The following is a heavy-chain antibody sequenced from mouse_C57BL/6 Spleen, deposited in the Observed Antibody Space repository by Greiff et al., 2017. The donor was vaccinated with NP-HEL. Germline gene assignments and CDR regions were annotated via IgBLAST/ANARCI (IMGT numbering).Heavy chain of an antibody. Sequence: VQLQQSGAELARPGASVKMSCKASGYTFPSYTMHWVNQRPGQGLEWIGYINPSSGYTKYNQKFKEQATLTADKSSSTAYMQLSSLTSEDSAVYYCARRGLSPYFDDWGQGTTLTVSS. CDR3: ARRGLSPYFDD. CDR1: GYTFPSYT. D-gene: IGHD3-2*02. V-gene: IGHV1-4*01. CDR2: INPSSGYT. J-gene: IGHJ2*01.